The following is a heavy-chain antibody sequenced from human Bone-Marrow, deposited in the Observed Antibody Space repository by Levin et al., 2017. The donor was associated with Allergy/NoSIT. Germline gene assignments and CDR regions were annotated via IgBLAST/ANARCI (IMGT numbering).Heavy chain of an antibody. J-gene: IGHJ5*02. V-gene: IGHV1-2*02. CDR3: ASAPLRARYFDP. Sequence: GESLKISCKASGYTFTGYYMHWVRQAPGQGLEWMGWINPNSGGTNYAQKFQGRVTMTRDTSISTAYMELSRLRSDDTAVYYCASAPLRARYFDPWGQGTLVTVSS. CDR2: INPNSGGT. CDR1: GYTFTGYY. D-gene: IGHD3-9*01.